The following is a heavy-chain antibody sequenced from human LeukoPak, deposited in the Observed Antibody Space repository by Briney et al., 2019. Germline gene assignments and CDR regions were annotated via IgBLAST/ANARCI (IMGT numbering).Heavy chain of an antibody. CDR3: ARLHCSRSSCYASQYYYYYMDV. J-gene: IGHJ6*03. CDR2: ISSSSSYI. D-gene: IGHD2-2*01. Sequence: PGGSLRLSCAASGFTFSSYSMNSVRQAPGKGLEWVSSISSSSSYIHYADSVKGRFTISRDKAKNSLYLQMNSLRAEDTAVYYCARLHCSRSSCYASQYYYYYMDVWGKGTTATVSS. V-gene: IGHV3-21*01. CDR1: GFTFSSYS.